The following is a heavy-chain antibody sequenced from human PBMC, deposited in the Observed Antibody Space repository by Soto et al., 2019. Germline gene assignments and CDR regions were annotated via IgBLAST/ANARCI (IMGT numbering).Heavy chain of an antibody. CDR2: IYPGDSDT. CDR3: ARESVVVVPAARHYYYYGMDV. V-gene: IGHV5-51*01. J-gene: IGHJ6*02. Sequence: GESLKISCKGSGYSFTSYWIGWVRQMPGKGLEWMGIIYPGDSDTRYSPSFQGQVTISADKSISTAYLQWSSLKASDTAMYYCARESVVVVPAARHYYYYGMDVWGQGTTVTVSS. D-gene: IGHD2-2*01. CDR1: GYSFTSYW.